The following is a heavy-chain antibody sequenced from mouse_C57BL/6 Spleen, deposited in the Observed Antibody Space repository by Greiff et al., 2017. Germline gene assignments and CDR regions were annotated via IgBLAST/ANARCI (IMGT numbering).Heavy chain of an antibody. CDR3: ARDRPPYYGSSYWYFDV. V-gene: IGHV3-6*01. D-gene: IGHD1-1*01. CDR2: ISYDGRN. J-gene: IGHJ1*03. Sequence: VQLKESGPGLVKPSQSLSLTCSVTGYSITSGYYWNWIRQFPGNKLEWMGYISYDGRNNYNPSLKNRISITRDTSKNQFFLKLNSVTTEDTATYYCARDRPPYYGSSYWYFDVWGTGTTVTVSS. CDR1: GYSITSGYY.